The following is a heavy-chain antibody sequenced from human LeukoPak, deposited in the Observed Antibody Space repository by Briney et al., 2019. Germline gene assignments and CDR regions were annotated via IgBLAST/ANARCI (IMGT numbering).Heavy chain of an antibody. CDR3: AKLVSAERKYCSSTSCYTAAGTPHGMDV. CDR1: GFTFSSYG. Sequence: GGSLRLSCAASGFTFSSYGMHWVRQAPGKGLEWVAVISYDGSNKYYADSVKGRFTISRDNSKNTLYLQMNSLRAEDTAVYYCAKLVSAERKYCSSTSCYTAAGTPHGMDVWGKGTTVTVSS. V-gene: IGHV3-30*18. D-gene: IGHD2-2*02. J-gene: IGHJ6*04. CDR2: ISYDGSNK.